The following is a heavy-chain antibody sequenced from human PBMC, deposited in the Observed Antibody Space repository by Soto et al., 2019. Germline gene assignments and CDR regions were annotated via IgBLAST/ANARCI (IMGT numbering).Heavy chain of an antibody. CDR3: AGSAYSSSSSFDY. D-gene: IGHD6-13*01. Sequence: PGGSLRLSCAASGFTFSSYGMHWVRQAPGKGLEWVAVISYDGSNKYYADSVKGRFTISRDNSKNTLYLQMNSLRAEDTAVYYCAGSAYSSSSSFDYWGQGTLVTVSS. V-gene: IGHV3-30*03. J-gene: IGHJ4*02. CDR2: ISYDGSNK. CDR1: GFTFSSYG.